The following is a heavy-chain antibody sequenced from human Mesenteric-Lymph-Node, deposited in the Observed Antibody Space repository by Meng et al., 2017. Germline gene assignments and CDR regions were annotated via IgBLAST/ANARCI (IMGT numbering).Heavy chain of an antibody. CDR1: GGSISSSSYY. V-gene: IGHV4-39*07. CDR2: IYHSGST. D-gene: IGHD5-24*01. CDR3: ATQESRDGHNPY. J-gene: IGHJ4*02. Sequence: QVQQQESGPGLVKPSETLSLTCTVSGGSISSSSYYWGWIRQPPGKGLEWIGEIYHSGSTNYNPSLKSRVTISVDKSKNQFSLKLSSVTAADTAVYYCATQESRDGHNPYWGQGTLVTVSS.